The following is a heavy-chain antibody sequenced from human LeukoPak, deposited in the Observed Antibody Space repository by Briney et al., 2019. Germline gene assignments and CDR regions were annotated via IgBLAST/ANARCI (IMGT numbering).Heavy chain of an antibody. CDR3: VRHGQVQLGGPYYYMDV. D-gene: IGHD5-18*01. V-gene: IGHV5-51*01. CDR1: GYTFTTHW. Sequence: GESLKISCKVPGYTFTTHWIGWVRQMPGIGLEWMGIIYPGDSHTRYSPSFQGLVTMSGDKSISTAYLQWRSLKASDTAMYFCVRHGQVQLGGPYYYMDVWGNGTTVTVSS. J-gene: IGHJ6*03. CDR2: IYPGDSHT.